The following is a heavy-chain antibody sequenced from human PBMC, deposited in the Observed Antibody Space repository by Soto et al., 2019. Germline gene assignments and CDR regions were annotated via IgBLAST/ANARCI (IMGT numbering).Heavy chain of an antibody. D-gene: IGHD3-3*01. J-gene: IGHJ4*02. CDR3: ARLITICGDGGTYFDY. Sequence: QVQLVQSGAEVKKPGSSVKVSCKASGGTFSSYAISWVRQAPGQGLEWMGGIIPIFGTANYAQKFQGRVTITADKSTSTAYMELSSLISEDTAVYYCARLITICGDGGTYFDYWCQGTLVTVSS. CDR2: IIPIFGTA. V-gene: IGHV1-69*06. CDR1: GGTFSSYA.